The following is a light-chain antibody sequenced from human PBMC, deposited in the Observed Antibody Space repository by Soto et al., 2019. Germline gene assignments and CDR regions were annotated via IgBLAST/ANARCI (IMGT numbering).Light chain of an antibody. CDR2: GAS. V-gene: IGKV3-20*01. J-gene: IGKJ3*01. CDR1: QSVSRNY. Sequence: EIVFTQSPGTLSFSPGATATLSCRASQSVSRNYLAWFQQKPGQTPRLLIHGASSRAAGTPGRFSGSGSGTDFTLTISRLEPEDFAVYYCHHYGDSPIYTFGPGTKVDIK. CDR3: HHYGDSPIYT.